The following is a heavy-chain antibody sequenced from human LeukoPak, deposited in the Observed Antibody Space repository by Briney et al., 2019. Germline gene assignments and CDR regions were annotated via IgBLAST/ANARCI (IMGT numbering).Heavy chain of an antibody. Sequence: PSETLSLTCAVSGYSISSGYYWGWIRQPPGKGLEWIGSIYHSGSTYYNPSLKSRVTISVDTSKNQFSLKLSSVTAADTAVYYCARRGDPVAGTGLDYWGQGTLVTVSS. CDR1: GYSISSGYY. J-gene: IGHJ4*02. V-gene: IGHV4-38-2*01. CDR3: ARRGDPVAGTGLDY. D-gene: IGHD6-19*01. CDR2: IYHSGST.